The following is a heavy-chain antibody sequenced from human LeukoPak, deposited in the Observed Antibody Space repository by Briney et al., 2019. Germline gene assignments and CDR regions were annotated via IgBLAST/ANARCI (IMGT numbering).Heavy chain of an antibody. Sequence: GGSLKLSCAASGFTSSGSAMHWVRQASGKGLEWVGRIRSKANSYATAYAASVKGRFTISRDDSKNTAYLQMNSLKTEDTAVYYCTRTTTVTTVDAYRTFDYWGQGTLVTVSS. CDR3: TRTTTVTTVDAYRTFDY. CDR1: GFTSSGSA. CDR2: IRSKANSYAT. V-gene: IGHV3-73*01. J-gene: IGHJ4*02. D-gene: IGHD4-17*01.